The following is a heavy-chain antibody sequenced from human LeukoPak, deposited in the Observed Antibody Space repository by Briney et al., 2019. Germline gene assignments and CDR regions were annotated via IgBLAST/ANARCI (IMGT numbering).Heavy chain of an antibody. J-gene: IGHJ4*01. V-gene: IGHV3-7*01. CDR3: AREGFYFFDF. Sequence: GGSLRLSCAASGFNFGNYGMNWVRQVPGKGLEWVANIKQDGSEKTYADSVRGRFTIFRDNAKDSVYLQMNSLRAEDSAIYYCAREGFYFFDFWGQGTLVTVSS. CDR2: IKQDGSEK. CDR1: GFNFGNYG.